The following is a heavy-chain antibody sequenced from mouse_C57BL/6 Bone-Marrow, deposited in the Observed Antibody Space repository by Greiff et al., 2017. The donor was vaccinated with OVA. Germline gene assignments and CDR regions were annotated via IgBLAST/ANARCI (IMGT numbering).Heavy chain of an antibody. D-gene: IGHD1-1*01. J-gene: IGHJ4*01. V-gene: IGHV14-3*01. CDR2: IDPANDNT. CDR3: ARENYGSSFYAMDY. Sequence: EVQLQQSVAELVRPGASVKLSCTASGFNIKNTYMHWVKQRPEQGLEWIGRIDPANDNTKYAPKFQGKATMTADTSSNTAYLQLSSLSSEYTAVDCFARENYGSSFYAMDYWGQGTSVTVSS. CDR1: GFNIKNTY.